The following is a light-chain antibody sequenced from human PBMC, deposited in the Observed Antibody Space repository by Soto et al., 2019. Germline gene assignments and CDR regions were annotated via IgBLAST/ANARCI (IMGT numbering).Light chain of an antibody. CDR2: AAS. J-gene: IGKJ2*01. V-gene: IGKV1-6*01. Sequence: AIQMTQSPSSLSASVGDRVTITCRASQGMRDELGWYQQKPGKAPKLLIYAASSLQSGVPSRFSGSGSGTDFTLTISSLQPEEFATYYCLQDYNFPYTFGQGTKMEIK. CDR3: LQDYNFPYT. CDR1: QGMRDE.